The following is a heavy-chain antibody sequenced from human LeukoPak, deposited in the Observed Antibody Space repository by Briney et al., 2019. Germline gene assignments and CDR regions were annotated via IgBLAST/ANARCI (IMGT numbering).Heavy chain of an antibody. D-gene: IGHD3-3*01. CDR1: GGSISSSSYY. J-gene: IGHJ3*01. CDR2: IYYSGST. Sequence: SETLSLTCTVSGGSISSSSYYWGWIRQPPGKGLEWIGSIYYSGSTYYNPSLKSRVTISVDTSKNQFSLKLSSVTAADTAVYYRARHEFDEWLNAFDVWGQGTMVTVSS. V-gene: IGHV4-39*01. CDR3: ARHEFDEWLNAFDV.